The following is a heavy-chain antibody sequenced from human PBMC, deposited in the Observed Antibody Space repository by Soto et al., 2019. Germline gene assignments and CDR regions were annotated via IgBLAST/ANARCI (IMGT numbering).Heavy chain of an antibody. CDR1: VESFIGYY. CDR2: IFHGGHT. V-gene: IGHV4-34*12. Sequence: SETLSLTCAFNVESFIGYYWSWIRQPPGKGLEWIGEIFHGGHTNYSPSLKSRVTISVDTSKNRFSLELTSVTAADTAVYYCARPHYDSNTFYSFFDYWDQGTLVTVSS. CDR3: ARPHYDSNTFYSFFDY. J-gene: IGHJ4*02. D-gene: IGHD3-22*01.